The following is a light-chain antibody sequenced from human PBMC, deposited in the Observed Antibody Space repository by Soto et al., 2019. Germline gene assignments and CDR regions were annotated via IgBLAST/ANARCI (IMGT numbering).Light chain of an antibody. CDR1: NSDVGGYTY. CDR3: SSYAGSNNFVV. CDR2: EDS. V-gene: IGLV2-8*01. Sequence: QSALTQPPSASGSPGQSVTISCTGTNSDVGGYTYVSWYQQHPGKAPKLMIYEDSKRPSGVPDRFSGSKSGNTASLTVSGLQAEDEADYYCSSYAGSNNFVVFGGGTKLTVL. J-gene: IGLJ2*01.